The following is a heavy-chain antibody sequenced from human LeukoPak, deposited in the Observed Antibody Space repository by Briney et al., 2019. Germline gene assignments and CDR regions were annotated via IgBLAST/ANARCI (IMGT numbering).Heavy chain of an antibody. CDR3: VRHDGRGGATMGAIDS. Sequence: SETLSLTCTISAASISSSNHHWGWIRQSPGKGLEWIGSIYSGRTFYYNPSLNSRVTISVVTSDQFTLQLNSVTAADTAGYYCVRHDGRGGATMGAIDSWGQGSLVTVSS. CDR1: AASISSSNHH. V-gene: IGHV4-39*01. CDR2: IYSGRTF. D-gene: IGHD5-12*01. J-gene: IGHJ5*01.